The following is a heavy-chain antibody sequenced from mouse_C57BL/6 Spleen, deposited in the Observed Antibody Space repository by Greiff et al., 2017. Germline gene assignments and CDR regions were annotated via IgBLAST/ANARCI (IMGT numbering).Heavy chain of an antibody. Sequence: VQLQQSGPELVKPGASVKISCKASGYTFTDYYMNWVKQSHGKSLEWIGDINPNNGGTSYNQKFKGKATLTVDKSSSTAYMELRSLTSEDSAVYYCARNYRDYWGQGTTLTVSS. D-gene: IGHD2-1*01. CDR2: INPNNGGT. J-gene: IGHJ2*01. CDR3: ARNYRDY. CDR1: GYTFTDYY. V-gene: IGHV1-26*01.